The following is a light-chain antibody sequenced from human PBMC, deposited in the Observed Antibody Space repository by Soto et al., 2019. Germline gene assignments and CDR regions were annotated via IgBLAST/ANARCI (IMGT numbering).Light chain of an antibody. CDR2: GNS. Sequence: QAVVTQPPSASGTPGQRGTLSCSGSSSNIGYNAVNWYQQLPGKAPKLLMHGNSQRPSGVPDRFSGSKSGTSASLAISGLRTEDEADYYCSAWDDSLSGVVFGGGTKLTVL. J-gene: IGLJ3*02. CDR3: SAWDDSLSGVV. V-gene: IGLV1-47*02. CDR1: SSNIGYNA.